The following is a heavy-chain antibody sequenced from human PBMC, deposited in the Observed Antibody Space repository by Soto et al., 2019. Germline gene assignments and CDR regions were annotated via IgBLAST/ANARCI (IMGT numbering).Heavy chain of an antibody. J-gene: IGHJ6*02. CDR2: IYYSGST. Sequence: PSETLSLTCTVSGGSISSGDYYWSWIRQPPGKGLEWIGYIYYSGSTYYNPSLKSRVTISVDTSKNQFSLKLSSVTAADTAVYYCARIVATTAYYYYYYGMDVWGQGTTVTVSS. D-gene: IGHD5-12*01. CDR3: ARIVATTAYYYYYYGMDV. CDR1: GGSISSGDYY. V-gene: IGHV4-30-4*01.